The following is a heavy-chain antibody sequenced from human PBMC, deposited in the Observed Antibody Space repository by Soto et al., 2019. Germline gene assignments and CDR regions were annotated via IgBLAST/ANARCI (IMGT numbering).Heavy chain of an antibody. D-gene: IGHD6-13*01. CDR3: ARRRIAAAGTYYFDY. J-gene: IGHJ4*02. V-gene: IGHV3-48*01. Sequence: LGGSLRLSCAASGFTFSSYSMNWVRQAPWKGLEWVSYISSSSSTIYYADSVKGRFTISRDNAKNSLYLQMNSLRAEDTAVYYCARRRIAAAGTYYFDYWGQGXLVTVSS. CDR2: ISSSSSTI. CDR1: GFTFSSYS.